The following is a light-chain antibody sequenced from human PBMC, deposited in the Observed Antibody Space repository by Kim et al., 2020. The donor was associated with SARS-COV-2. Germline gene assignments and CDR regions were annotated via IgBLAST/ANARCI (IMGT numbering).Light chain of an antibody. J-gene: IGKJ2*03. CDR3: QQANNFPYR. CDR2: DAS. CDR1: QNIGTW. Sequence: SASVGDRVIITCRARQNIGTWLAWYQQKPGRAPKLMVYDASTLQSGVPSTFSAYGSGTDFTLAISSLQPEDVATYYCQQANNFPYRFGQGTKLEI. V-gene: IGKV1-12*01.